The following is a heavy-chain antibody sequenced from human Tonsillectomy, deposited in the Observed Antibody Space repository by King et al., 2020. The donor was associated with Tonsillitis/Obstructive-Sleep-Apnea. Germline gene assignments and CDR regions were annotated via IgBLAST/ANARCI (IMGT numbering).Heavy chain of an antibody. CDR1: GYNFTIYW. CDR3: ARQSMDV. CDR2: IDPSDSYT. J-gene: IGHJ6*02. Sequence: VQLVESGAEVKKPGESLRISCKGSGYNFTIYWITWVRQMPGKGLEWMGRIDPSDSYTKYSPSFQGHVTMSADKSITTAYLQWSSLKASDTATYYCARQSMDVWGQGTTVTVSS. V-gene: IGHV5-10-1*03.